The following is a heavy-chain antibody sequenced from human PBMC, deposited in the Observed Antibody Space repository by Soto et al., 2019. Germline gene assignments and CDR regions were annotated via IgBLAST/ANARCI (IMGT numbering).Heavy chain of an antibody. J-gene: IGHJ3*02. Sequence: PGGSLRLSCAASVFTFSSYAMHWVRQAPGKGLEWVAVISYDGSNKYYADSVKGRFTISRDNSKNTLYLQMNSLRAEDTAVYYCARDLPYYYDSSGYPDAFDIWGQGTMVTVSS. CDR3: ARDLPYYYDSSGYPDAFDI. V-gene: IGHV3-30-3*01. CDR1: VFTFSSYA. CDR2: ISYDGSNK. D-gene: IGHD3-22*01.